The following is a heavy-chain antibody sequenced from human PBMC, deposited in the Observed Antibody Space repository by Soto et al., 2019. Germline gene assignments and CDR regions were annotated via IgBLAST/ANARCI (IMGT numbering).Heavy chain of an antibody. CDR3: ARHSGPDSDANIDY. CDR1: GGSISSSSYY. CDR2: IYYSGST. J-gene: IGHJ4*02. D-gene: IGHD5-18*01. Sequence: QLQLQESGPGLVKPSETLSLTCTVSGGSISSSSYYWGWIRQPPGKGLEWIGSIYYSGSTYYNPSLKSRVPLSVDTSTNQVALMLSSVTAAHTAVYYGARHSGPDSDANIDYWGQGTLVTVSS. V-gene: IGHV4-39*01.